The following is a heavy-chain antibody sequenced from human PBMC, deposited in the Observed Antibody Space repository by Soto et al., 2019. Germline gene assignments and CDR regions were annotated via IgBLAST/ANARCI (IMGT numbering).Heavy chain of an antibody. CDR3: ARDPRRYDNSEN. CDR2: IYHIGIT. V-gene: IGHV4-4*02. CDR1: GGSISSSFW. J-gene: IGHJ4*02. D-gene: IGHD1-26*01. Sequence: QVYLRESGPGLVRPSGTLSLTCAVSGGSISSSFWWTWVRQSPGKGLEWIGEIYHIGITHYNPSLKSRVTISVDKSTNQFSLKINSVTAADTAVYYCARDPRRYDNSENWGRGMLVTVSS.